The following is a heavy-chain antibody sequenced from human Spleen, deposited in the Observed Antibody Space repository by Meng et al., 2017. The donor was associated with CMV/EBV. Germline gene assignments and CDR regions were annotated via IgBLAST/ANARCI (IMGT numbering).Heavy chain of an antibody. J-gene: IGHJ4*02. Sequence: GGSLRLSCAASGFTFSGSAMHWVRQASGKGLEWVGRIRSKANSYATAYAASVKGRFTISRDDSKNTAYLQMNSLKTEDTAVYYCNYYGSGSYYPNFDYWGQGTLVTVSS. CDR2: IRSKANSYAT. D-gene: IGHD3-10*01. V-gene: IGHV3-73*01. CDR1: GFTFSGSA. CDR3: NYYGSGSYYPNFDY.